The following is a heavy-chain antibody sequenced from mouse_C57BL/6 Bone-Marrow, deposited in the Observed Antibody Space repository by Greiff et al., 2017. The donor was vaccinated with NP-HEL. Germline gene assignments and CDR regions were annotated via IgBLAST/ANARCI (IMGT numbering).Heavy chain of an antibody. Sequence: EVKLMESGGDLVKPGGSLKLSCAASGFTFSSYGMSWVRQTPDKRLEWVATISSGGSYTYYPDSVKGRFTISRDNAKNTLYLQMSSLKSEDTAMYYCARHGGFAYWGQGTLVTVSA. V-gene: IGHV5-6*01. CDR1: GFTFSSYG. CDR2: ISSGGSYT. J-gene: IGHJ3*01. CDR3: ARHGGFAY.